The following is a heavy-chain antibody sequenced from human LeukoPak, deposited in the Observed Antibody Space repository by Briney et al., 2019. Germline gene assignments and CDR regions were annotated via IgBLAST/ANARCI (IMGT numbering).Heavy chain of an antibody. CDR2: IIPIFGTA. CDR3: ARDQDIVVVPATPFDP. J-gene: IGHJ5*02. V-gene: IGHV1-69*06. CDR1: GGTFSSYA. D-gene: IGHD2-2*01. Sequence: GASVKVSCKASGGTFSSYAISWVRQAPGQGLEWMGRIIPIFGTANYAQKFQGRVTITADKSTSTAYMELSSLRSEDTAVYYCARDQDIVVVPATPFDPWGQGTLVTVSS.